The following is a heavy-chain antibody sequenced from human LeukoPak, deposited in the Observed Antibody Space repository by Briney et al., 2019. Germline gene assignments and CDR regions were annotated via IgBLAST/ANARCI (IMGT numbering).Heavy chain of an antibody. J-gene: IGHJ3*02. CDR2: INHSGST. CDR1: GGSFSGYY. Sequence: SETLSLTCAVYGGSFSGYYWSWIRQPPGKGLEWIGEINHSGSTNYNPSLKSRVTISVDTSKNQFSLKLSSVTAADTAVYYCARESPGAIDAFDIWGQGTMVTVSS. CDR3: ARESPGAIDAFDI. V-gene: IGHV4-34*01. D-gene: IGHD3-10*01.